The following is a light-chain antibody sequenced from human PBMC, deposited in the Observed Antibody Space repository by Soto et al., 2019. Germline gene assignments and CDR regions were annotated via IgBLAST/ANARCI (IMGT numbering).Light chain of an antibody. Sequence: EIVLTQSPGTLSLSPGERATLSCRASQSVSSSYLAWYQQKPGQAPRLIIYGASIRATGIPDRFSGSGSGTDFTLTISRLDPEDFAVYYCQQYGSSPRTFGQGTKVDIK. CDR2: GAS. V-gene: IGKV3-20*01. CDR3: QQYGSSPRT. J-gene: IGKJ1*01. CDR1: QSVSSSY.